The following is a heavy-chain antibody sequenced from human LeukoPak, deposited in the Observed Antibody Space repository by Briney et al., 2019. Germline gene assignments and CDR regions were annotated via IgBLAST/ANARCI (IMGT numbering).Heavy chain of an antibody. CDR3: ARDVSWDGGNSGRYFNY. Sequence: SETLSLTCTVSGGSMYNYFWSWIRQPAGKGLEWIGRIYTTGSTKYNPSLKSRVIMSVDTSKNQCSLKLSSVTAADTAIYYCARDVSWDGGNSGRYFNYWGQGALVTVSS. D-gene: IGHD4-23*01. CDR1: GGSMYNYF. J-gene: IGHJ4*02. V-gene: IGHV4-4*07. CDR2: IYTTGST.